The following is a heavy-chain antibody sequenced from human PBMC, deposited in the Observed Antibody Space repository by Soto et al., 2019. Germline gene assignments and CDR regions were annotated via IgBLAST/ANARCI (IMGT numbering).Heavy chain of an antibody. CDR3: AGGQYYFDY. CDR1: GFPFSSYG. V-gene: IGHV3-30*03. Sequence: QVQLVESGGGVVQPGRSLRLSCAASGFPFSSYGMHWVRQAPGKGLDWVALISYDGSNKYYADSVKGRFTISRDNSKHTLYLEMSSLRVEDTAVYYCAGGQYYFDYCGQGTLGSVSS. CDR2: ISYDGSNK. J-gene: IGHJ4*02. D-gene: IGHD2-15*01.